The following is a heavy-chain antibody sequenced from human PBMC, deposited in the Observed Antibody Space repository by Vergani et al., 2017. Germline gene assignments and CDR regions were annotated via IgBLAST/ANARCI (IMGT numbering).Heavy chain of an antibody. Sequence: QITLKESGTTLVKPTQTLTLTCTFSGFSLNTRGVSVAWIRQPPGKALDWLALIYWNDDQHYSPSLNNRVTITKDTSKTQVVLTMTNLDYVDTGTYYCFYRKTECGTFCCFYPFYYYYFMDVWVKGTTVTVSS. CDR2: IYWNDDQ. V-gene: IGHV2-5*04. J-gene: IGHJ6*03. D-gene: IGHD1-7*01. CDR3: FYRKTECGTFCCFYPFYYYYFMDV. CDR1: GFSLNTRGVS.